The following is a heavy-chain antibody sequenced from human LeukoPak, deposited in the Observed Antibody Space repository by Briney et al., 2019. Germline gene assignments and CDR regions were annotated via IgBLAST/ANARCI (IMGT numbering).Heavy chain of an antibody. V-gene: IGHV4-4*07. CDR2: VFPNGNA. J-gene: IGHJ3*01. CDR3: ARGRAYELQNAFDF. D-gene: IGHD5-12*01. Sequence: PSETLSLTCSVSGGSMNHYYWTWIRQSAGKGLEWIGRVFPNGNADYNASLKSRLTLSIDTSRSHFSLNLRSVTAADTAVYYCARGRAYELQNAFDFRGQGAVVIVS. CDR1: GGSMNHYY.